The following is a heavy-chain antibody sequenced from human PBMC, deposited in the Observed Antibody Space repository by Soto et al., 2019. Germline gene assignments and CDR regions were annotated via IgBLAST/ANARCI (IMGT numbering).Heavy chain of an antibody. V-gene: IGHV3-13*04. CDR3: ASGWVDGSCYGPYHL. D-gene: IGHD2-15*01. CDR1: GFTFSDYD. J-gene: IGHJ2*01. Sequence: EVHLVESGGGLVQPGGSLRLSCAASGFTFSDYDMHWVRLGTGIGLEWVSAISTAGVTSYAGSVKGRFTISRENAENSFYLQMTNLRAGDTAVYYYASGWVDGSCYGPYHLWGRGTLVPVSS. CDR2: ISTAGVT.